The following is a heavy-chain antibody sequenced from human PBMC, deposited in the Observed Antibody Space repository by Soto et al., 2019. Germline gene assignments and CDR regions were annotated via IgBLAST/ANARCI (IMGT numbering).Heavy chain of an antibody. CDR3: ARVGMVRGVIFWFDP. Sequence: SETLSLTCTVSGGSISSGGYYWSWIRQHPGKGLEWIGYIYYSGSTYYNPSLKSRVTISVDTSKNQFSLKLSSVTAADTAVYYCARVGMVRGVIFWFDPWGQGTLVTVSS. CDR1: GGSISSGGYY. CDR2: IYYSGST. J-gene: IGHJ5*02. D-gene: IGHD3-10*01. V-gene: IGHV4-31*03.